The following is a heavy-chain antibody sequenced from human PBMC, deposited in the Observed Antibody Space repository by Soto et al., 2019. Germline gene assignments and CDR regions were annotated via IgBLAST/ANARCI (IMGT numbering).Heavy chain of an antibody. J-gene: IGHJ4*02. CDR2: IYYSGST. V-gene: IGHV4-31*03. CDR1: GGSISSGGYY. CDR3: ARSASGYAPTFDY. D-gene: IGHD3-22*01. Sequence: SETLSLTCTVSGGSISSGGYYWSWIRQHPGKGLEWIGYIYYSGSTYYNPSLKSRVTISVDTSKNQFSLKLSSVTAADTAVYYCARSASGYAPTFDYWGEGTLVTVSS.